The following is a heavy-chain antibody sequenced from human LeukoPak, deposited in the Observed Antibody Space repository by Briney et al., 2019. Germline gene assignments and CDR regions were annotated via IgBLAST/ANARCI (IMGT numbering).Heavy chain of an antibody. CDR1: GYTFTNYY. CDR3: ATMGAKTFAH. D-gene: IGHD1-26*01. V-gene: IGHV1-2*02. Sequence: GASVKVSCKASGYTFTNYYIHWVRQAPGQGLEWMGWIKPYTGSTSYAQKFQGRVTMTRDTSISTAYMDVTTLRSDDTAVYYCATMGAKTFAHWGQGTLVAVSS. CDR2: IKPYTGST. J-gene: IGHJ4*02.